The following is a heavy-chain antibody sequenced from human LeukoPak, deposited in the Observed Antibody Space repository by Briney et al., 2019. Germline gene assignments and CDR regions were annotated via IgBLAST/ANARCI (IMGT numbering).Heavy chain of an antibody. J-gene: IGHJ4*02. CDR2: ISSSSSYI. V-gene: IGHV3-21*01. D-gene: IGHD1-26*01. CDR1: GFTFSSYS. Sequence: PGGSLRLSCAASGFTFSSYSMNWVRQAPGKGLEWVSSISSSSSYIYYADSVKGRFTISRDDAKNSLYLQMNSLRAEDTAVYYCAKDGHRVGATPYPDYWGQGTLVTVSS. CDR3: AKDGHRVGATPYPDY.